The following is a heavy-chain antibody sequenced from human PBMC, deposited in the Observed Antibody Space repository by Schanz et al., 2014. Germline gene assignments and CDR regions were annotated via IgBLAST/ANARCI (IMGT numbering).Heavy chain of an antibody. CDR1: GFTFSDFY. Sequence: QVQLVESGGGLVKPGGSLRLSCAASGFTFSDFYMSWIRQAPGKGLEWVSYLSSSGKTIYSADSVQGRFTISRDNAKNSLYLQVNSLRAEDTAVYYCARENLNWEAFDIWGQGTVVTVSS. CDR3: ARENLNWEAFDI. CDR2: LSSSGKTI. D-gene: IGHD7-27*01. V-gene: IGHV3-11*01. J-gene: IGHJ3*02.